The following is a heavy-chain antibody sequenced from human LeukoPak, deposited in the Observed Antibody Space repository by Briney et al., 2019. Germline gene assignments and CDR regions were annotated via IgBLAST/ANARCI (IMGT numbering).Heavy chain of an antibody. CDR3: ARGTSGSGSWFFDL. CDR1: GGSISSSSYY. V-gene: IGHV4-39*01. CDR2: IYYSGST. Sequence: SETLSLTCTVSGGSISSSSYYWGWIRQPPGKGLEWIGSIYYSGSTYYNPSLKSRVTISVDTSKNQFSLKLSSVTAADTAVYYCARGTSGSGSWFFDLWGRGTLVTVSS. D-gene: IGHD3-10*01. J-gene: IGHJ2*01.